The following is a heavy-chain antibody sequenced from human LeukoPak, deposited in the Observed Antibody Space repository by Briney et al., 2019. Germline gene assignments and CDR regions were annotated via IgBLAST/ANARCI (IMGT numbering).Heavy chain of an antibody. CDR1: GFTFSSYS. D-gene: IGHD1-1*01. Sequence: PGGSRRLSCAASGFTFSSYSMNWVRQAPGKGLEWVSSISSSSSYIYYADSVKGRFTISRDNAKNSLYLQMNSLRAENTAVYYCAKTGTPWYYFDYWGQGTLVTVSS. V-gene: IGHV3-21*04. CDR3: AKTGTPWYYFDY. J-gene: IGHJ4*02. CDR2: ISSSSSYI.